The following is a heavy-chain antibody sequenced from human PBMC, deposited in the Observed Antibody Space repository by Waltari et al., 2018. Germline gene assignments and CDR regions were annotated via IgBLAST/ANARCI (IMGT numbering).Heavy chain of an antibody. Sequence: EVQLLESGGGLVQPGGSLRLSCAASGLTYIHYGMRWVRQAPGKGLEWVSGISGRGGGTYYADSVKGRFTISRDNSKNTLYLQMNSLRADDSAFYYCARAYNWNDFFDFWGLGTLVTVSS. J-gene: IGHJ4*02. CDR3: ARAYNWNDFFDF. CDR2: ISGRGGGT. V-gene: IGHV3-23*01. D-gene: IGHD1-1*01. CDR1: GLTYIHYG.